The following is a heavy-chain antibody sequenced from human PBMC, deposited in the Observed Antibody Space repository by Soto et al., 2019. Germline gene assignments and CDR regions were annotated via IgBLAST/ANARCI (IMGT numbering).Heavy chain of an antibody. D-gene: IGHD6-13*01. V-gene: IGHV1-69*01. CDR1: EGTFNSYA. J-gene: IGHJ4*02. Sequence: QAQVVQSGAEVRKPGSSVKLSCKASEGTFNSYAIAWVRQAPGQGLEWMGGIIPYYNTLNYAQKFQDRVTVTADDSTNTVYMELRSLRSYDTAVYFCASGASRWYPYFFDSWAQGTLVTVPS. CDR2: IIPYYNTL. CDR3: ASGASRWYPYFFDS.